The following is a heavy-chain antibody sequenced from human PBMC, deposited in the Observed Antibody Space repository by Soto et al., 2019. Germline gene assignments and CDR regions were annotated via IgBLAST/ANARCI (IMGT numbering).Heavy chain of an antibody. D-gene: IGHD2-2*01. CDR2: MYHSGST. J-gene: IGHJ4*02. CDR1: GGSISSGGYS. CDR3: ARVPDY. Sequence: QLQLQESGSGLVKPSQTLSLTCAVSGGSISSGGYSWSWIRQPPGKGLEWIGYMYHSGSTSYNPSLKSRATISICRSKNQFSLKRSSVTAADTAVYYYARVPDYWGQGILVTVSS. V-gene: IGHV4-30-2*01.